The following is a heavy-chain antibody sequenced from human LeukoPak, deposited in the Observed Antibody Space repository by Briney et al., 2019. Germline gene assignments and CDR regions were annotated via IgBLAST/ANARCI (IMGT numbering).Heavy chain of an antibody. CDR1: GFSFSNDS. J-gene: IGHJ4*02. Sequence: GGSLRLSCAAYGFSFSNDSMNWVRQAPGKGLEWVSSISRSSFYIYYVDSVKGRFTISRDNAKNSLFLQMNSLRAEDTAVYDCARDGCSRTSCFDYWGQGTLVTVSS. D-gene: IGHD2-2*01. CDR3: ARDGCSRTSCFDY. CDR2: ISRSSFYI. V-gene: IGHV3-21*01.